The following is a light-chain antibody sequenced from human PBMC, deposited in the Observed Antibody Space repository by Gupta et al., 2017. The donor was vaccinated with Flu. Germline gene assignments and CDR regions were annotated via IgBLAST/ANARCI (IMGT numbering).Light chain of an antibody. CDR3: CSYAGSGTYYV. CDR2: EGS. V-gene: IGLV2-23*01. J-gene: IGLJ1*01. Sequence: INISCTGTSSDVGSDNLVSWYQQYPGKAPKLMIYEGSKRPSGVSDRFSGSKSGNTASLTISGLQADDEADYYCCSYAGSGTYYVFGTGTKVTVL. CDR1: SSDVGSDNL.